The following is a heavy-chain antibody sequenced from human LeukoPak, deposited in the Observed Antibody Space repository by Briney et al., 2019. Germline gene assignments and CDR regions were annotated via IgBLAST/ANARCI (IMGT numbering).Heavy chain of an antibody. D-gene: IGHD4-23*01. V-gene: IGHV3-7*03. CDR2: IKQDGSEI. CDR3: AKDPRTTVAHTLDI. J-gene: IGHJ3*02. CDR1: GFTFSSYW. Sequence: GGSLRLSCAVSGFTFSSYWMSWLRQAPGKGLEWVANIKQDGSEIHYMDSVKGRFTISRDNSKNTLYLQMNSLRAEDTAVYYCAKDPRTTVAHTLDIWGQGTMVTVSS.